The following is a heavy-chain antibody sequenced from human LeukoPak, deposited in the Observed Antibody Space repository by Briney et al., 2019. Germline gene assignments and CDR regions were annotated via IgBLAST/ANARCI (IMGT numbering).Heavy chain of an antibody. D-gene: IGHD3-3*01. CDR1: GFTFSSYV. Sequence: GGSLRLSCAASGFTFSSYVMSWVRQAPGKGLEWVSAISGSGGSTYYADSVKGRFTIPRDNSKNTLYLQMNSLRAEDTAVYYCAKDRLLYDFWSGYYKVNYYYGMDVWGQGTTVTVSS. CDR2: ISGSGGST. V-gene: IGHV3-23*01. CDR3: AKDRLLYDFWSGYYKVNYYYGMDV. J-gene: IGHJ6*02.